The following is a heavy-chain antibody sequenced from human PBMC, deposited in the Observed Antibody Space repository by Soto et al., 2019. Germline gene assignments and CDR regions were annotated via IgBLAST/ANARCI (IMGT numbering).Heavy chain of an antibody. V-gene: IGHV1-69*12. D-gene: IGHD3-3*01. CDR2: IIPIFGTA. CDR1: GGTFSSYA. J-gene: IGHJ5*02. Sequence: QVQLVQSGAEVKKPGSSVKVSCKASGGTFSSYAISWVRQAPGQGLEWMGGIIPIFGTANYAQKFQGRVTITADEXTXTAYLELSSLGSEDTAVYYCASHHPDYDFWSYGFDPWGQGTLVTVSS. CDR3: ASHHPDYDFWSYGFDP.